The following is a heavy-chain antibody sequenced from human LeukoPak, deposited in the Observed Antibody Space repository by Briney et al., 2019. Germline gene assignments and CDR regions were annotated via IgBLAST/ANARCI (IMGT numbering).Heavy chain of an antibody. V-gene: IGHV1-8*03. CDR2: MNPNSGNT. CDR1: GYTFTSYD. CDR3: ARAFENYYDSSGYYYQWFDP. Sequence: ASVKVSCKASGYTFTSYDVNWVRQATGQGLEWMGRMNPNSGNTGYAQKFQGRVTITRNTSISTAYMELSSLRSEDTAVYYCARAFENYYDSSGYYYQWFDPWGQGTLVTVSS. J-gene: IGHJ5*02. D-gene: IGHD3-22*01.